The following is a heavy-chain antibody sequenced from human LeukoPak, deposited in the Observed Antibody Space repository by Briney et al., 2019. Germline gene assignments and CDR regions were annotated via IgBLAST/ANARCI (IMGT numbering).Heavy chain of an antibody. D-gene: IGHD3-10*01. V-gene: IGHV4-61*01. CDR3: ARDKVRFDY. J-gene: IGHJ4*02. CDR2: IYYSGST. CDR1: GGSISSSSYY. Sequence: PSETLSLTXTVSGGSISSSSYYWGWIRQPPGKGLEWIGYIYYSGSTNYNPSLKSRVTISVDTSKNQFSLKLSSVTAADTAVYYCARDKVRFDYWGQGTLVTVSS.